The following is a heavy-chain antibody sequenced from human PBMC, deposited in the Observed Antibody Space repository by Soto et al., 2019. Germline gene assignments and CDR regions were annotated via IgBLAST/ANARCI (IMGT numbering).Heavy chain of an antibody. CDR3: AKYSSHDAFDI. V-gene: IGHV4-59*08. D-gene: IGHD6-6*01. J-gene: IGHJ3*02. CDR1: GGSISSYY. Sequence: SKTLSLTCTVSGGSISSYYWSWIRQPPGKGLEWIGYIYYSGSTNYNPSLKSRVTISVDTSKNQFSLKLSSVTAADTAVYYCAKYSSHDAFDIWGQGTMVTVSS. CDR2: IYYSGST.